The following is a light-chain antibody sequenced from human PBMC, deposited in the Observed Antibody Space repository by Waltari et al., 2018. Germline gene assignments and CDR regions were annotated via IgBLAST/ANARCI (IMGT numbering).Light chain of an antibody. CDR1: SSNLGAGYV. V-gene: IGLV1-40*01. Sequence: QSLLTQPPSVSGAPGQRVTISCTGSSSNLGAGYVAHWYQLLPGTAPKVLIYGNNNRPPGVPARFSGSKSVSSASLAITGLQAEDEADYYCQSYDSTINGVIFGGGTKLTVL. CDR3: QSYDSTINGVI. CDR2: GNN. J-gene: IGLJ2*01.